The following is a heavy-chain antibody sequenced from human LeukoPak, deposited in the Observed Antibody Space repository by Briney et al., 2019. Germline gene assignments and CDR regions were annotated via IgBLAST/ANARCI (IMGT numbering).Heavy chain of an antibody. CDR1: GYRSTNSW. CDR2: IFPADSDT. CDR3: ARPGYSSSLED. D-gene: IGHD6-13*01. J-gene: IGHJ4*02. V-gene: IGHV5-51*01. Sequence: GESLMISCRASGYRSTNSWIGWVRQMPGKGLEWMGIIFPADSDTRYSPSFQGPVTMSADKSISTAYLQWSSLKASDTAVYYCARPGYSSSLEDWGQGTLVTVSS.